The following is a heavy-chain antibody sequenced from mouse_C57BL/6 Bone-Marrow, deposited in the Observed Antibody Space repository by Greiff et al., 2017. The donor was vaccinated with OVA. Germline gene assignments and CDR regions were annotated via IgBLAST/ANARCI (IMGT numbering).Heavy chain of an antibody. V-gene: IGHV14-3*01. CDR1: GFNIKNTY. CDR2: IDPANGNT. D-gene: IGHD2-2*01. Sequence: EVQGVESVAELVRPGASVKLSCTASGFNIKNTYMHWVKQRPEQGLEWIGRIDPANGNTKYAPKFQGKATITADTSSNTAYLQLSSLTSEDTAIDYCARWSGYDPYYFDYWGQGTTLTVSS. J-gene: IGHJ2*01. CDR3: ARWSGYDPYYFDY.